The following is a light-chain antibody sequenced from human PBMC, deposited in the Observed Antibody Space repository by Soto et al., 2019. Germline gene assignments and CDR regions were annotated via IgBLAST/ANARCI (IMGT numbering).Light chain of an antibody. CDR3: QQRNSWPLT. CDR1: QTVSTY. CDR2: DAS. V-gene: IGKV3-11*01. J-gene: IGKJ4*01. Sequence: EIVLTQSPPTLSLSPGERATLSCRASQTVSTYLAWYQQKPGQAPRLLIFDASNRATGIPARFSGSGSGTDFTLTISSLEPGDFAVYYCQQRNSWPLTFGGGTKVEIK.